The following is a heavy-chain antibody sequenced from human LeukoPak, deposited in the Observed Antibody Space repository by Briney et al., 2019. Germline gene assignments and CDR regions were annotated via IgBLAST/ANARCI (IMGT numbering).Heavy chain of an antibody. J-gene: IGHJ4*02. D-gene: IGHD6-13*01. CDR2: ISYDVSNR. CDR3: ARDKMAAAGI. Sequence: GGSLRLSCAASGFTFSSYAMQWVRQAPGKGVEGVAVISYDVSNRYYADSVKGRFTISRDNSKNTLYLQMNSLRAEDTAVYYCARDKMAAAGIWGQGTLVTVSS. CDR1: GFTFSSYA. V-gene: IGHV3-30*04.